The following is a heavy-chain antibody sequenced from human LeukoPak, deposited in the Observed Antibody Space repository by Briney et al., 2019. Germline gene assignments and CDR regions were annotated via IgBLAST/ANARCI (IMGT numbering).Heavy chain of an antibody. CDR1: GFTFSSYW. CDR2: INSDGSST. D-gene: IGHD1-26*01. J-gene: IGHJ6*02. Sequence: GGSLRLSCAASGFTFSSYWMHWVRQAPGTGLVWVSRINSDGSSTSYADSVKGRFTISRDNSKNTLYLQMNSLRAEDAAVYYCASSQPVGATWYYYYGMDVWGQGTTVTVSS. V-gene: IGHV3-74*01. CDR3: ASSQPVGATWYYYYGMDV.